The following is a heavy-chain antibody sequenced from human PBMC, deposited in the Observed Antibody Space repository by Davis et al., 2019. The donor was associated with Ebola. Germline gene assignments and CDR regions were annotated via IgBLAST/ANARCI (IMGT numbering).Heavy chain of an antibody. V-gene: IGHV4-39*01. CDR2: IYYSGST. CDR1: GGSISSSSYY. CDR3: AGERGYYGMDV. Sequence: SETLSLTCTVSGGSISSSSYYWGWIRQPPGKGLEWIGSIYYSGSTYYNPSLNSRVTISVDTSKNQFSLKLSSVTAADTAVYYCAGERGYYGMDVWGQGTTVTVSS. D-gene: IGHD3-16*01. J-gene: IGHJ6*02.